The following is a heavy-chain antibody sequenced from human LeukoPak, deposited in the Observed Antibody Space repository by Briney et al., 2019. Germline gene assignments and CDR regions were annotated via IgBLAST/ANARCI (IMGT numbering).Heavy chain of an antibody. V-gene: IGHV4-34*01. D-gene: IGHD1-1*01. CDR3: ARAGFALAPHRGTPFDY. CDR1: GGSFSSYY. Sequence: PSETLSLTCAVYGGSFSSYYWSWIRQPPGKGLEWIGEINHSGSTNYKPSLKSRATISVDTSTNQFSLKLNSVTAADTAVYYCARAGFALAPHRGTPFDYWGQGTLVTVSS. CDR2: INHSGST. J-gene: IGHJ4*02.